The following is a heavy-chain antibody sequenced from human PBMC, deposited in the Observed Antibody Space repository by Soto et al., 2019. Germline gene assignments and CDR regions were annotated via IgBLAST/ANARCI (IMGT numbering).Heavy chain of an antibody. CDR2: LYESAYT. J-gene: IGHJ5*02. D-gene: IGHD5-18*01. Sequence: LSLTCTVSGASVSTGAYYWGWVRQRPGRGLKWDRYLYESAYTYYNLSLRSRLTVSMARSKNPFTLGLTSVTDADTYVYECVRALRHTAVFNPWFDPWGQGTLVTVSS. CDR3: VRALRHTAVFNPWFDP. V-gene: IGHV4-31*03. CDR1: GASVSTGAYY.